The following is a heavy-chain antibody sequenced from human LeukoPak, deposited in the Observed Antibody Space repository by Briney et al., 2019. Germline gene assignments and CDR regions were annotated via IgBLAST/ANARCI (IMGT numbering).Heavy chain of an antibody. Sequence: GASVKVSCKAPGYTFTRRNFSWVRQAPGQGLEWMGCSTTYNGDTKYAQKFQGRVTMTTDTSTSTTYMELRSPTSDDTAVYYCARDLDWVFDLWGRGTLVTVSS. CDR3: ARDLDWVFDL. CDR2: STTYNGDT. D-gene: IGHD3-9*01. V-gene: IGHV1-18*01. CDR1: GYTFTRRN. J-gene: IGHJ2*01.